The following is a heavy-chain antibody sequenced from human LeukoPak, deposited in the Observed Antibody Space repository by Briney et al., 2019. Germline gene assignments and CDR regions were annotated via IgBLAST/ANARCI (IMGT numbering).Heavy chain of an antibody. V-gene: IGHV3-53*05. J-gene: IGHJ4*02. CDR3: AKSIGYQLLNFDY. CDR2: IYSGGST. D-gene: IGHD2-2*01. Sequence: PGGSLRLSCEASGFTVSSNYMTWVRQAPGKGLEWVSVIYSGGSTCYADSVKGRFTTSRDNSKNTLYLQINSLRAEDTAVYYCAKSIGYQLLNFDYWGQGTLVTVSS. CDR1: GFTVSSNY.